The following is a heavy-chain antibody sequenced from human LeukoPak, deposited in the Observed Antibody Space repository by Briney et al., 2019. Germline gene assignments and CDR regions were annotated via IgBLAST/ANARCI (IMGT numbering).Heavy chain of an antibody. CDR1: GYTFTSYA. D-gene: IGHD6-6*01. V-gene: IGHV1-3*01. J-gene: IGHJ6*03. CDR2: INAGNGNT. Sequence: ASVKVSCKASGYTFTSYAMHWVRQAPGQRLEWMGWINAGNGNTKYSQKFQGRVTITRDTSASTAYMELSSLRSEDTAVYYCARGSSSHYYYYYYMDVWGKGTTVTVSS. CDR3: ARGSSSHYYYYYYMDV.